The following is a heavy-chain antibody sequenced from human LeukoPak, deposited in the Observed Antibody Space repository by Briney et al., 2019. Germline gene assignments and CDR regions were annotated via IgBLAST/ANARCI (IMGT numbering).Heavy chain of an antibody. CDR1: GITFSSYS. J-gene: IGHJ6*02. CDR3: ARWGYYDSSGYYYYTKYYYYYGMDV. V-gene: IGHV3-21*03. D-gene: IGHD3-22*01. CDR2: ISSSSRYI. Sequence: GVSLTLSCAASGITFSSYSMNWLRQAPGKGLEGVSSISSSSRYISHTYAVMGRFTISRDNAKNPLYLQMNSLRAEDTAVYYCARWGYYDSSGYYYYTKYYYYYGMDVWGQGTTVTVSS.